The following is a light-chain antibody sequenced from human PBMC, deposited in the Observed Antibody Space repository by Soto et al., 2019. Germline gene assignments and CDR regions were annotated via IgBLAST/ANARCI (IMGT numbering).Light chain of an antibody. CDR3: QQYGSSPPNT. CDR1: QSVSSSY. V-gene: IGKV3-20*01. Sequence: EVVLTQSPVTLSLSPGERATLSCRASQSVSSSYLAWCQQKPGQAPRLLIYGASSRATGIPDRFSGSGSGTDFTLTIGRLEPEDFAVYYCQQYGSSPPNTFGQGTRLEIK. J-gene: IGKJ5*01. CDR2: GAS.